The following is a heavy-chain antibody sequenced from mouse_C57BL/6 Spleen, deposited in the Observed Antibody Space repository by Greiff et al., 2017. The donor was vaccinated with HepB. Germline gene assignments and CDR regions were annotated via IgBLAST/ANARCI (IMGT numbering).Heavy chain of an antibody. CDR1: GYSITSGYY. CDR3: ARDGWDGYYYAMDY. V-gene: IGHV3-6*01. J-gene: IGHJ4*01. Sequence: VQLKESGPGLVKPSQSLSLTCSVTGYSITSGYYWNWIRQFPGNKLEWMGYISYDGSNNYNPSLKNRISITRDTSKNQFFLKLNSVTTEDTATYYCARDGWDGYYYAMDYWGQGTSVTVSS. D-gene: IGHD4-1*01. CDR2: ISYDGSN.